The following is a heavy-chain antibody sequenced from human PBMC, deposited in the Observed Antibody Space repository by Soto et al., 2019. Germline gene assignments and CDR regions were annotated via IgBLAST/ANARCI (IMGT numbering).Heavy chain of an antibody. D-gene: IGHD3-16*01. V-gene: IGHV5-10-1*01. Sequence: PGGSLKISCQGSGYSFRSYWTSWVRQVPGKGLEWMGTIEPSDSSSKYSPSFQGHITISLDKSMTTAYLEWSSLEASDTAMYYCARHLARGMMRQYYCTVVWGQATTGTVSS. CDR3: ARHLARGMMRQYYCTVV. J-gene: IGHJ6*02. CDR2: IEPSDSSS. CDR1: GYSFRSYW.